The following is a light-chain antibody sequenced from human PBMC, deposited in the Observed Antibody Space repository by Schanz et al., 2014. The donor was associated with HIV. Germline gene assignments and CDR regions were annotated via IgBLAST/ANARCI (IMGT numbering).Light chain of an antibody. CDR2: DVS. CDR1: SSDVGGYNY. CDR3: SSYAGSNNVV. J-gene: IGLJ2*01. Sequence: QSALTQPASVSGSPGQSITISCTGTSSDVGGYNYVSWYQQHPGKAPKLMIYDVSSRPSGVPDRFSGSKSGNTASLTVSGLQAEDEADYYCSSYAGSNNVVFGGGTKVTVL. V-gene: IGLV2-8*01.